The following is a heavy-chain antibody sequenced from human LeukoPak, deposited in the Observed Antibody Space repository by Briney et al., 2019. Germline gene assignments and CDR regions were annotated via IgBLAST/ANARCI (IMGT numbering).Heavy chain of an antibody. CDR2: TYYRSTWYN. CDR3: ARRLTQCDCFDP. CDR1: GDSLSSNSVT. Sequence: SQTLSLTCAISGDSLSSNSVTWNWIRQSPSRGLEWLGRTYYRSTWYNDYAVSVRGRITVNPDTSKNQFSLHLNSVTPEDTAVYYCARRLTQCDCFDPWGQGILVTVSS. D-gene: IGHD2-21*02. J-gene: IGHJ5*02. V-gene: IGHV6-1*01.